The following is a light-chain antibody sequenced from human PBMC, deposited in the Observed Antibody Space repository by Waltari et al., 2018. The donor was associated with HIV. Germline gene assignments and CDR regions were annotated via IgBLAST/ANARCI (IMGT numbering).Light chain of an antibody. CDR1: NSDIGGSNY. CDR3: SSYANKNGFYVV. V-gene: IGLV2-8*01. CDR2: EVT. J-gene: IGLJ2*01. Sequence: QSALTQPPSASGSPGQSVTISCTGPNSDIGGSNYVSWYQQHPGKAPKLVISEVTKRPSGVPGRFSGSKSGTTASLTVSGLQAEDEADYYCSSYANKNGFYVVFGGGTRLTVL.